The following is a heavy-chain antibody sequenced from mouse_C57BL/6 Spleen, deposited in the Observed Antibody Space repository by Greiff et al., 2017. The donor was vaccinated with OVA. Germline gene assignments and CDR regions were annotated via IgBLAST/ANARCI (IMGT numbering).Heavy chain of an antibody. CDR2: ISSGSSTI. CDR3: ARIDSSGFYYYAMDY. V-gene: IGHV5-17*01. Sequence: EVHLVESGGGLVKPGGSLKLSCAASGFTFSDYGMHWVRQAPEKGLEWVAYISSGSSTIYYADTVKGRFTISRDNAKNTLFLQMTSLRSEDTAMYYCARIDSSGFYYYAMDYWGQGTSVTVSS. J-gene: IGHJ4*01. D-gene: IGHD3-2*02. CDR1: GFTFSDYG.